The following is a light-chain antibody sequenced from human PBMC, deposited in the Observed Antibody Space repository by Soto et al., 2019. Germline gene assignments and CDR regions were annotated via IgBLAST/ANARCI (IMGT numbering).Light chain of an antibody. V-gene: IGLV1-47*02. J-gene: IGLJ3*02. CDR2: SNN. CDR1: SSNIGSNY. CDR3: AAWDDSLSAL. Sequence: QSVLTQPPSASGTPGQRVTISCSGSSSNIGSNYVYWYQQLPGTAPKLLIYSNNQRPSGVPDRFSGSKSGTSASLAISGLRSEAEAEYYCAAWDDSLSALFGGGTKLTVL.